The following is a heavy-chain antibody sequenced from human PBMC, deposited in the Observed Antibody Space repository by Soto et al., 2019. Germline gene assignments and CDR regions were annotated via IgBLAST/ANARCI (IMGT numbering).Heavy chain of an antibody. Sequence: SETLSLTCTVSGGSISSYYWSWIRQPPGKGLEWIGYIYYSGSTNYNPSLKSRVTISVDTSKNQFSLKLSSVTAADTAVYYCARQYSSGHAIDYWGQGTLVTVSS. CDR1: GGSISSYY. D-gene: IGHD6-19*01. J-gene: IGHJ4*02. CDR3: ARQYSSGHAIDY. CDR2: IYYSGST. V-gene: IGHV4-59*08.